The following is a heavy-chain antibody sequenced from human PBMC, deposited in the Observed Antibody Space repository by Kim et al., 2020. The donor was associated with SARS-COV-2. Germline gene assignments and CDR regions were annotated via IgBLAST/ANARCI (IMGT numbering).Heavy chain of an antibody. D-gene: IGHD6-13*01. CDR2: ISSSGSTI. Sequence: GGSLRLSCAASGFTFSSYEMNWVRQAPGKGLEWVSYISSSGSTIYYADSVKGRFTISRDNAKNSLYLQMNSLRAEDTAVYYCARLVGSIAAAVGDAFDIWGQGTMVTVSS. V-gene: IGHV3-48*03. J-gene: IGHJ3*02. CDR1: GFTFSSYE. CDR3: ARLVGSIAAAVGDAFDI.